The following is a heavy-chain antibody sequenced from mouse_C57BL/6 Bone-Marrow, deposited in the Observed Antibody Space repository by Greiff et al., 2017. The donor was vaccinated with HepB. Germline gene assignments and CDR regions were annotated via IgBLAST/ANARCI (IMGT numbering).Heavy chain of an antibody. CDR1: GYTFTSYW. CDR3: ARDGYGSRPWFAY. V-gene: IGHV1-50*01. Sequence: VQLQQSGAELVKPGASVKLSCKASGYTFTSYWMQWVKQRPGQGLEWIGEIDPSDSYTNYNQKFKGKATLTVDTTSSTAYMQLSSLTSEDSAVYYCARDGYGSRPWFAYWGQGTLVTVSA. J-gene: IGHJ3*01. D-gene: IGHD1-1*01. CDR2: IDPSDSYT.